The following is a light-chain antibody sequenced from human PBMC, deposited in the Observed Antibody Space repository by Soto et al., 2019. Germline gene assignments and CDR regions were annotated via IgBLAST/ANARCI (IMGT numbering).Light chain of an antibody. V-gene: IGLV2-8*01. CDR1: SSAVGYYDY. CDR2: EVT. Sequence: LTQPPSASGFPGQSVTISCTGTSSAVGYYDYVSWYQQHPGKAPKLVIYEVTKRPSGVPDRVSASKSGNTASLTVSGLRAEDEADYYCSSYAGSNNFVFGSGTKFTVL. J-gene: IGLJ1*01. CDR3: SSYAGSNNFV.